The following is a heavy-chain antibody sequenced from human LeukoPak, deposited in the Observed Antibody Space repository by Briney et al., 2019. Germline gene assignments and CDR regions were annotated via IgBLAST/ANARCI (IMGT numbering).Heavy chain of an antibody. V-gene: IGHV1-69*13. Sequence: GASAKVSCKASGGTFSSYAISWVRQAPGQGLEWMGGIIPIFGTANYAQKFQGRVTITADESTSTAYMELSSLRSEDTAVYYCARDRGVATIYGMDVWGKGTTVTVSS. CDR3: ARDRGVATIYGMDV. CDR2: IIPIFGTA. J-gene: IGHJ6*04. CDR1: GGTFSSYA. D-gene: IGHD3-3*01.